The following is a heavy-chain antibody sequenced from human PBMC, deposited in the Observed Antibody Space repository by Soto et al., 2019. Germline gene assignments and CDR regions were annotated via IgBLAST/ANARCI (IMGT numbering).Heavy chain of an antibody. J-gene: IGHJ4*02. CDR2: MYNSGST. V-gene: IGHV4-61*01. Sequence: QVQLQESGPGLVKPSETLSLTCTVSGGSVSSGSYYWSWIRQPPGKGLEWIGYMYNSGSTNYNPSLKSRVIISVDTSKNQVSLKLSSVTAADTAVYYCARVSSGWYYFDYWGQGTLVTVSS. CDR1: GGSVSSGSYY. CDR3: ARVSSGWYYFDY. D-gene: IGHD6-19*01.